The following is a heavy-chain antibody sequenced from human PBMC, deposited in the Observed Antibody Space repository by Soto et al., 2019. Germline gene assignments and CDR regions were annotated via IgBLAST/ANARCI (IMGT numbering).Heavy chain of an antibody. V-gene: IGHV1-18*01. CDR1: GCTFRNFG. CDR3: ARENSYFDY. Sequence: QIQLLQSGAEVKKPGASVKVTCKASGCTFRNFGISWVRQAPGQGLEWMGWISAYNANANYAQKFQGRLTMTADTSPSTAYMELRSLRSVDTAVYYCARENSYFDYWGQGTLVTVSS. CDR2: ISAYNANA. J-gene: IGHJ4*02.